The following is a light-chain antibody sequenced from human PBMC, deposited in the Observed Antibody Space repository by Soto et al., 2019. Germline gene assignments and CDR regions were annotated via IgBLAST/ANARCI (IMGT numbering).Light chain of an antibody. J-gene: IGLJ2*01. CDR1: SSDVGGYNY. V-gene: IGLV2-8*01. CDR2: EVS. Sequence: QSVLTQPPSASGSPGQSVTISCTGTSSDVGGYNYVSWYQQHPGKAPKLMIYEVSKRPSGVPDRFSGSKSGNTASLTVSGLQAEDEADYYCSSDAGSNSVVFGGGTKLTV. CDR3: SSDAGSNSVV.